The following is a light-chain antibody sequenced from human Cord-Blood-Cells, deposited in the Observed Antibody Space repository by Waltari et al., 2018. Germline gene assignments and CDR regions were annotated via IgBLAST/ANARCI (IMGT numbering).Light chain of an antibody. CDR2: DVS. J-gene: IGLJ1*01. CDR3: SSYTSSSTYV. Sequence: QSALTQPASVSGSPGQSITIPCTGTSSDVGGYNDVSWYQQHPGTAPKLMIYDVSNRPSGVSNRFSGYKSGNTASLTISGLQAEDEADYYCSSYTSSSTYVFGTGTKVTVL. V-gene: IGLV2-14*03. CDR1: SSDVGGYND.